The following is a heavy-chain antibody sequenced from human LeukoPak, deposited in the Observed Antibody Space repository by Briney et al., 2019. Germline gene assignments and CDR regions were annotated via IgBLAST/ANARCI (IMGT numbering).Heavy chain of an antibody. V-gene: IGHV3-30*02. D-gene: IGHD4-17*01. J-gene: IGHJ3*02. CDR1: GFTFSSYG. CDR3: AREWLTVTIGAFDI. CDR2: IRYDGSNK. Sequence: GGSLRLSCAASGFTFSSYGMHWVRQAPGKGLEWVAFIRYDGSNKYYADSVKGRFTISRDNSKNTLYLHVNSLRPEDTAVYYCAREWLTVTIGAFDIWGQGTMVTVSS.